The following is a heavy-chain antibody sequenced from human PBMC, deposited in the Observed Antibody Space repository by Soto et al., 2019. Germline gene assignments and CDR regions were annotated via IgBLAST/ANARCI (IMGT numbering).Heavy chain of an antibody. Sequence: QVQLVQSGAEVKRPGSSVKVSCKASGDTFNFYSINWVRQAPGLGLEWMGRVNPIVSMSNYAQKFQGRVTMTADKSMRTAYVEVSGLRSEDTAIYYCASSYGSGYRAFDEGVQGGLVTVSS. CDR1: GDTFNFYS. CDR2: VNPIVSMS. V-gene: IGHV1-69*02. CDR3: ASSYGSGYRAFDE. D-gene: IGHD3-10*01. J-gene: IGHJ4*02.